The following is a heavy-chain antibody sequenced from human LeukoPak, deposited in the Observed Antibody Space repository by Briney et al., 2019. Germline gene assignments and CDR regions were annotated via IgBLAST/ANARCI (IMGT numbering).Heavy chain of an antibody. D-gene: IGHD2-2*01. Sequence: SETLSLTCTVSGGSISSYYWNWIRQPPGKGLEWIGNIYYSGSTNYSPSLKSRVTISVDTSKNQFSLKLSSVTAADTAVYYCARDRATSFGNLFDYWGQGALVTVSS. CDR2: IYYSGST. J-gene: IGHJ4*02. CDR1: GGSISSYY. CDR3: ARDRATSFGNLFDY. V-gene: IGHV4-59*01.